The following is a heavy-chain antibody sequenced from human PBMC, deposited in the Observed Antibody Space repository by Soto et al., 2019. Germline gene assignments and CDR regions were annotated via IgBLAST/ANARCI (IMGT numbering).Heavy chain of an antibody. D-gene: IGHD2-15*01. CDR1: GASITCGGYS. CDR3: ARGAACDCVDY. Sequence: SETLSLTCTVSGASITCGGYSWSWIRQTPGRGLEWIGYINHLEGTFYNPSLKSRLTLSVDTAENQFSLMLHSMTAADRAIYFCARGAACDCVDYWGQGILVTVSS. CDR2: INHLEGT. J-gene: IGHJ4*02. V-gene: IGHV4-30-2*01.